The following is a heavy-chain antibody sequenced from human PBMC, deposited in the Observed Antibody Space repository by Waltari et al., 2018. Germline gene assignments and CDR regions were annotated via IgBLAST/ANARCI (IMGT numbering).Heavy chain of an antibody. CDR2: INPNSGGT. CDR1: GYTFTGSY. J-gene: IGHJ4*02. V-gene: IGHV1-2*02. CDR3: ARGITGTTGDYFDY. D-gene: IGHD1-7*01. Sequence: HEQVVQSGAEVKRPGASLKVHCKASGYTFTGSYMHWVRQAPGQGLEWMGGINPNSGGTNYAQKFQGRVTMTRDTSISTAYMELSRLRSDDTAVYYCARGITGTTGDYFDYWGQGTLVTVSS.